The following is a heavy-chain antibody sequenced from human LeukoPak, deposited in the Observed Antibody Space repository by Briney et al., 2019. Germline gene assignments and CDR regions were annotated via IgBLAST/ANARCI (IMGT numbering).Heavy chain of an antibody. Sequence: GASVKVSCKASGYTFTSYDINWVRQATGQGLEWMGWMNPNSGNTGYAQKFQGRVTMTRNTSISTAYMELSSLRSEDTAVYYCAXXXPYGDYVRYYYMDVWGKGTTVTISS. V-gene: IGHV1-8*01. CDR3: AXXXPYGDYVRYYYMDV. J-gene: IGHJ6*03. D-gene: IGHD4-17*01. CDR2: MNPNSGNT. CDR1: GYTFTSYD.